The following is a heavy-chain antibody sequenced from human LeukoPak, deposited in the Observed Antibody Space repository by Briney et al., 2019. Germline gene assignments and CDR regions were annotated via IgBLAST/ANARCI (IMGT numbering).Heavy chain of an antibody. V-gene: IGHV4-4*02. CDR1: GGSISSSNW. J-gene: IGHJ5*02. Sequence: SGTLSLTCAVSGGSISSSNWWSWVRQPPGKGLEWIGEINHSGSTNYNPSLKSRVTISVDTSKNQFSLKLSSVTAADTAVYYCARRPLFTIFGVVHRWWFDPWGQEPWSPSPQ. CDR2: INHSGST. D-gene: IGHD3-3*01. CDR3: ARRPLFTIFGVVHRWWFDP.